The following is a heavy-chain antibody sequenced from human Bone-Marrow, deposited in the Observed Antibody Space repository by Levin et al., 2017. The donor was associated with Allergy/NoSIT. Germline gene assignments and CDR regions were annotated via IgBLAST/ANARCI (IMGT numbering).Heavy chain of an antibody. CDR2: IKSRNDGGTT. D-gene: IGHD2-15*01. CDR3: STEGGHCSGGSCYLLRFYYGMDV. Sequence: GGSLRLSCAASGFNFTNAWMSWVRQAPGKGLEWVGRIKSRNDGGTTDYAAPVKGRFIISKDVSKNTLYLQMNSLKTQDTAVYYCSTEGGHCSGGSCYLLRFYYGMDVWGQGTTVTVSS. V-gene: IGHV3-15*01. J-gene: IGHJ6*02. CDR1: GFNFTNAW.